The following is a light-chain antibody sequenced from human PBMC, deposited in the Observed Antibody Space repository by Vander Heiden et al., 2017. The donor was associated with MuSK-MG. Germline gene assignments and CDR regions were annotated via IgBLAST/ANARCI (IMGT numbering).Light chain of an antibody. V-gene: IGKV1-9*01. Sequence: DIQLIQSPSSLSASVGDRVTITCRASQGISSYLAWYQQKPGKAPKLLIYAASTLQSGVPSRFSGSGSGTEFTLTISSLQPEDFAAYYCQQYNSYPLTFGGGTKVEIK. J-gene: IGKJ4*01. CDR3: QQYNSYPLT. CDR1: QGISSY. CDR2: AAS.